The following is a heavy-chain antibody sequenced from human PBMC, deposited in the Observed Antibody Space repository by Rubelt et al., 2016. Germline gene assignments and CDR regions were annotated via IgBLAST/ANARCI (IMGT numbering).Heavy chain of an antibody. CDR2: IGAYNGNT. CDR3: AGEGSMTTVTIIYYYGMDV. CDR1: GYTFTSHG. Sequence: QLVQSGAEVMRPGASVKVSCKASGYTFTSHGISWVRQAPGQGLEWMGWIGAYNGNTNYAQNLRGRVTMTTDTSTSTAYMELRSLRSEDTAVYYCAGEGSMTTVTIIYYYGMDVWGQGTTVTVSS. D-gene: IGHD4-17*01. V-gene: IGHV1-18*01. J-gene: IGHJ6*02.